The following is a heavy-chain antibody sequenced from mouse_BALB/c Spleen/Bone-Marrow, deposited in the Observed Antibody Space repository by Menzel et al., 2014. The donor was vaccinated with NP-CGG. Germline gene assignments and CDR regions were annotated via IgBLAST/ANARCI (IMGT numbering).Heavy chain of an antibody. CDR2: ISGGGSYT. Sequence: EVQRVESGGGLVKPGGSLKLSCAASGFTFNSYAMSWVRQTPEKRLEWVATISGGGSYTFYPDSVKGRFTISRDNAKNNQYLQLSSLRSEGTALDYCAIHGCYDQTGVSFIYWGQGTLVTVSA. V-gene: IGHV5-9-2*01. J-gene: IGHJ3*01. CDR3: AIHGCYDQTGVSFIY. D-gene: IGHD2-3*01. CDR1: GFTFNSYA.